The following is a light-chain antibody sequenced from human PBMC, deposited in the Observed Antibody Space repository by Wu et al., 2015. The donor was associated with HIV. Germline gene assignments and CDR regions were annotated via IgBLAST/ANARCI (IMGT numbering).Light chain of an antibody. CDR2: AAS. CDR1: RTISTS. J-gene: IGKJ3*01. Sequence: DIQMTQSPSSLSASVGDRVTITCRASRTISTSLNWYQQKPGKAPKLLIYAASSLQSGVPSRFSGSGSGTDFTLTISSLQLEDFATYHCQQSYSTLFTFGPGTKVDIK. CDR3: QQSYSTLFT. V-gene: IGKV1-39*01.